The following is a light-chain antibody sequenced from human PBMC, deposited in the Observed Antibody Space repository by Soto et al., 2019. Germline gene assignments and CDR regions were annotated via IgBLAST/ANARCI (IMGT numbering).Light chain of an antibody. J-gene: IGKJ4*01. V-gene: IGKV3-11*01. CDR2: DAS. Sequence: EIVLTQSPATLSLSPGERATLSCRASQSVSSYLAWYQQKPGQAPRLLIYDASNRATGIPARFSGSGSGTDFTLTISSLEPEDFVVYYCQQRSKGLTFGGGTKVEIK. CDR1: QSVSSY. CDR3: QQRSKGLT.